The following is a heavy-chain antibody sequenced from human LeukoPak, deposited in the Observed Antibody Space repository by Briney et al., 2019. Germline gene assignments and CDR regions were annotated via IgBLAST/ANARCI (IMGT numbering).Heavy chain of an antibody. CDR1: GGSIRSSYYY. J-gene: IGHJ6*02. CDR3: ARVPVTTPYYYGMDV. CDR2: IYDSGST. V-gene: IGHV4-39*07. D-gene: IGHD4-17*01. Sequence: SETLSLTCTVSGGSIRSSYYYWGWIRQPPGKGLEWIGSIYDSGSTYYNPSLKSRVTISVDTSKNQFSLKLSSVTAADTAVYYCARVPVTTPYYYGMDVWGQGTTVTVSS.